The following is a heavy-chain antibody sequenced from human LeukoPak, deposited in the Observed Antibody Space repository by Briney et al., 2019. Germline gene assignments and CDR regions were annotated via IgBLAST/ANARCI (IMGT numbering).Heavy chain of an antibody. V-gene: IGHV1-18*01. CDR3: ARGWDSSGYYYVGRYYYGMDV. CDR2: ISAYNGNT. CDR1: GYTFTSYG. Sequence: ASVKVSCKASGYTFTSYGISWVRQAPGQGLEWMGWISAYNGNTNYAQKLQGRVTMTTDTSTSTAYMELRSLRSDDTAVYYCARGWDSSGYYYVGRYYYGMDVWGQGTTVTISS. D-gene: IGHD3-22*01. J-gene: IGHJ6*02.